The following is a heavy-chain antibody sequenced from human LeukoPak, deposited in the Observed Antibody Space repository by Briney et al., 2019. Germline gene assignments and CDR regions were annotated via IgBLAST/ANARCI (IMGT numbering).Heavy chain of an antibody. CDR1: GGSFSGYY. Sequence: SETLSLTCAVYGGSFSGYYWSWIRQPPGKGLEWIGYIYYSGSTYYNPSLKSRVTISVDTSKNQFSLKLSSVTAADTAVYYCASNTAMVGYWGQGTLVTVSS. D-gene: IGHD5-18*01. CDR3: ASNTAMVGY. V-gene: IGHV4-30-4*08. CDR2: IYYSGST. J-gene: IGHJ4*02.